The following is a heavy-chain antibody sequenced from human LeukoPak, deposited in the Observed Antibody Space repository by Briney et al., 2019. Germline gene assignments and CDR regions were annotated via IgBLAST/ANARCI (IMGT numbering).Heavy chain of an antibody. Sequence: GGSLRLSCAASGFTFSSYWMGWVRQAPGKGLEWVANIKQDGSEKYYVDSVKGRFTISRDNAKNSLYLQMNSLRAEDTAVYYCARGGHMYSSGWVGVGPNAFDIWGQGTMVTVSS. J-gene: IGHJ3*02. CDR1: GFTFSSYW. D-gene: IGHD6-19*01. CDR2: IKQDGSEK. V-gene: IGHV3-7*01. CDR3: ARGGHMYSSGWVGVGPNAFDI.